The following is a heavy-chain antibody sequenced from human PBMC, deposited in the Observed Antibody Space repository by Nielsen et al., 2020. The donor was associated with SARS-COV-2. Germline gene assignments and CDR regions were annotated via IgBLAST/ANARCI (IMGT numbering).Heavy chain of an antibody. CDR3: ARDSTVPAAPPFDY. J-gene: IGHJ4*02. CDR2: IKQDGSEK. Sequence: GESLKISCAASGFTFSSYWMSWVRQAPGKGLEWVANIKQDGSEKYYVDSVKGRFTISRDNAKNSLYLQMNSLRAEDTAVYYCARDSTVPAAPPFDYWGQGTLVTVSS. V-gene: IGHV3-7*03. D-gene: IGHD2-2*01. CDR1: GFTFSSYW.